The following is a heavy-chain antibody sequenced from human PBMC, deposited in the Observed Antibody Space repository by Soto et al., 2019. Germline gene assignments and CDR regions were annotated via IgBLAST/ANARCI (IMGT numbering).Heavy chain of an antibody. V-gene: IGHV1-69*04. CDR3: ARDGGYSYGYGYYGMDV. J-gene: IGHJ6*02. CDR1: GGTFSSYT. Sequence: SVKVSCKASGGTFSSYTISWVRQAPGQGLEWMGRIIPILGIANYAQKFQGRVTITADKSTSTAYMELSSLRSEDTAVYYCARDGGYSYGYGYYGMDVWGQGTTVTVSS. D-gene: IGHD5-18*01. CDR2: IIPILGIA.